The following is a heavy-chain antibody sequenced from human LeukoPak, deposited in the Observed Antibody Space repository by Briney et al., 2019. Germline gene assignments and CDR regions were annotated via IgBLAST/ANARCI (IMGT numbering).Heavy chain of an antibody. CDR2: IIPIFGTA. CDR3: ASREMAMSYYYYMDV. Sequence: ASVKVSCTASGYTFTSYDISWVRQAPGQGLEWMGGIIPIFGTANYAQKFQGRVTITADKSTSTAYMELSSLRSEDTAVYYCASREMAMSYYYYMDVWGKGTTVTVSS. D-gene: IGHD5-24*01. CDR1: GYTFTSYD. J-gene: IGHJ6*03. V-gene: IGHV1-69*06.